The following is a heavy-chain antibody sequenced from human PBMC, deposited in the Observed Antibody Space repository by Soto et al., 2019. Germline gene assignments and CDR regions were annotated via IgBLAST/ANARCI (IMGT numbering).Heavy chain of an antibody. V-gene: IGHV4-39*01. CDR1: GGSISSSSYY. CDR2: IYYSGST. J-gene: IGHJ5*02. CDR3: ARTPIAAAGTRWFDP. D-gene: IGHD6-13*01. Sequence: ETLSPAGPVSGGSISSSSYYWGWIRQPPGKGLEWIGSIYYSGSTYYNPSLKSRVTISVDTSKNQFSLKLSSVTAADTAVYYCARTPIAAAGTRWFDPWGQGTLVTVYS.